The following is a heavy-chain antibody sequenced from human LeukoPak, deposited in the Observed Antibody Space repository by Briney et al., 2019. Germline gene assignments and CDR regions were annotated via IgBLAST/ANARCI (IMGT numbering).Heavy chain of an antibody. CDR2: INHSGST. D-gene: IGHD3-10*01. V-gene: IGHV4-34*01. Sequence: SETLSLTCTVSGGSISSYYWSWIRQPPGKGLEWIGEINHSGSTNYNPSLKSRVTISVDTSKNQFSLKLSSVTAADTAVYHCARGPGGDYYYYMDVWGKGTTVTISS. J-gene: IGHJ6*03. CDR3: ARGPGGDYYYYMDV. CDR1: GGSISSYY.